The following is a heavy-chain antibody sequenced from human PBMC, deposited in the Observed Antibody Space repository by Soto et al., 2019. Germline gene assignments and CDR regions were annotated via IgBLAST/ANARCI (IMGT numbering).Heavy chain of an antibody. Sequence: QVQLQESGPGLVKPSETLSLTCTVSGGSISSYYWSWIRQPPGKGLEWIGYIYYSGSTNYNPSLKSRVTISVDTSKNQFSLKLSSVTAADTAVYYCARRREGDCSGGSCYPGWFDPWGQGTLVTVSS. CDR3: ARRREGDCSGGSCYPGWFDP. D-gene: IGHD2-15*01. CDR1: GGSISSYY. V-gene: IGHV4-59*08. CDR2: IYYSGST. J-gene: IGHJ5*02.